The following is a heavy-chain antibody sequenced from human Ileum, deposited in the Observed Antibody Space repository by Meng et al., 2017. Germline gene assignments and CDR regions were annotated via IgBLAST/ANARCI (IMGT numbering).Heavy chain of an antibody. CDR1: GYPFTSYA. V-gene: IGHV7-4-1*02. CDR3: ARGDSYGYVGIDY. J-gene: IGHJ4*02. D-gene: IGHD5-18*01. Sequence: QVHTVNSGSEVKKPVVTVKVSCKASGYPFTSYAINWVRQDHGQGLEWMGWINTNTGNPTYAQGFTGRFVFSLDTSVSTAYLQISSLKAEDTAVYYCARGDSYGYVGIDYWGQGTLVTVSS. CDR2: INTNTGNP.